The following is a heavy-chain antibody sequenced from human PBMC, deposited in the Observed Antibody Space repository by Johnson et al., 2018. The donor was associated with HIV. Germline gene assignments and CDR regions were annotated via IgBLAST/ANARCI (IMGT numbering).Heavy chain of an antibody. D-gene: IGHD3-22*01. Sequence: QVQLVESGGGLVQPGGSLRLSCAASGFTFSSYAMHWVRQAPGKGLEWVAVISYDVSNKFYTDSVKGRFTFSRDNSKNTVYLQMNSLRAEDTAVYYCARGVGLVDGMIVDAFDIWGQGTMVTVSS. J-gene: IGHJ3*02. CDR1: GFTFSSYA. V-gene: IGHV3-30*04. CDR3: ARGVGLVDGMIVDAFDI. CDR2: ISYDVSNK.